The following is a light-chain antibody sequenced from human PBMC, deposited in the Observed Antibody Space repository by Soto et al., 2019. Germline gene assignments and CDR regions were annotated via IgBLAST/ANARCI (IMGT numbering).Light chain of an antibody. J-gene: IGKJ4*01. Sequence: DIHMTQSPSSLYASIGDRVTITCRSRQIIDTYLNWYQQKAGKAPKLLIYGVSKLQSGVPPRFSGSGSGTEFTLTITGLQPEDFATYFCQQSYSSPLLAFGGGTKVEIK. CDR2: GVS. CDR1: QIIDTY. CDR3: QQSYSSPLLA. V-gene: IGKV1-39*01.